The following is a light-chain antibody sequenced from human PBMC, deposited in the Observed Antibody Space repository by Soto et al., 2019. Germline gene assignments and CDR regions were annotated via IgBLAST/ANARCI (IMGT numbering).Light chain of an antibody. J-gene: IGLJ7*01. V-gene: IGLV7-46*01. Sequence: QAVVIQEPSLTVAPGGTVTLTCGSSTGTVTYGHFPYWFQQKPGQAPRTLIYDTSSGHSWTPARFSGSLLGGKAALTLSGAQAEDESEYYCMLSPGGAAVFGGGTQLTVL. CDR3: MLSPGGAAV. CDR2: DTS. CDR1: TGTVTYGHF.